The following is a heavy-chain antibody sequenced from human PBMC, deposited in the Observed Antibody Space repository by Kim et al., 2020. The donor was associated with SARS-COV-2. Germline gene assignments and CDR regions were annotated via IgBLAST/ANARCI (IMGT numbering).Heavy chain of an antibody. J-gene: IGHJ4*02. V-gene: IGHV4-39*07. Sequence: PSLKSRVTISVDTSKNQFSLKLSSVTAADTAVYYCASITMVRGVNHYFDYWGQGTLVTVSS. D-gene: IGHD3-10*01. CDR3: ASITMVRGVNHYFDY.